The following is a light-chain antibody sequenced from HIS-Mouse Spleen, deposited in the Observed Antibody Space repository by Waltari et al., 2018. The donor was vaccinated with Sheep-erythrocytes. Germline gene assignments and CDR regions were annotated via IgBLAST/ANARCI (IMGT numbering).Light chain of an antibody. Sequence: SYELTQPPSVSVSPGQTASITCSGDKWGEKYACWYQQKPGQSPVLVIYQDSKRPSGIPERFSGSNSGNTATLTISGTQAMDEADYYCQAWDSSTYVFGTGTKVTVL. J-gene: IGLJ1*01. V-gene: IGLV3-1*01. CDR1: KWGEKY. CDR2: QDS. CDR3: QAWDSSTYV.